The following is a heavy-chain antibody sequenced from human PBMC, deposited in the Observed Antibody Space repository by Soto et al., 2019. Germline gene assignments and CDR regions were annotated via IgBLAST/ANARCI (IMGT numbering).Heavy chain of an antibody. CDR1: GGSFSGYY. D-gene: IGHD3-9*01. Sequence: SETLSLTCAVYGGSFSGYYWSWIRQPPGKGLEWIGESSHSGSTNYNPSLKSRVTISVDRSKNQFSLKLSSVTAADTAVYYCARGDILTGYSYWGRGTLVTVSS. J-gene: IGHJ4*02. CDR3: ARGDILTGYSY. V-gene: IGHV4-34*01. CDR2: SSHSGST.